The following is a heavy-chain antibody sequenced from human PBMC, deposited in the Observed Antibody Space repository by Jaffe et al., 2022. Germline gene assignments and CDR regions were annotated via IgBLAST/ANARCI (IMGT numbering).Heavy chain of an antibody. V-gene: IGHV6-1*01. D-gene: IGHD3-16*02. J-gene: IGHJ6*03. CDR1: GDSVSSNSAA. CDR3: AREGIMITFGGVIAPFYYYMDV. CDR2: TYYRSKWYN. Sequence: QVQLQQSGPGLVKPSQTLSLTCAISGDSVSSNSAAWNWIRQSPSRGLEWLGRTYYRSKWYNDYAVSVKSRITINPDTSKNQFSLQLNSVTPEDTAVYYCAREGIMITFGGVIAPFYYYMDVWGKGTTVTVSS.